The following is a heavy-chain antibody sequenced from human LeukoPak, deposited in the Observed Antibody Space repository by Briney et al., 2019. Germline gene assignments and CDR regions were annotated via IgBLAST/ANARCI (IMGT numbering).Heavy chain of an antibody. J-gene: IGHJ4*02. Sequence: SETLSLTCAVYGGSFSGYCWSWIRQPPGKVLEWIGEINHSGSTNYNTSLKTRVTISVDTSKNQFSLKLSSVTAADTAVYYCARRGSVPAAMPYDYWGQGTLVTVSS. CDR2: INHSGST. CDR1: GGSFSGYC. V-gene: IGHV4-34*01. CDR3: ARRGSVPAAMPYDY. D-gene: IGHD2-2*01.